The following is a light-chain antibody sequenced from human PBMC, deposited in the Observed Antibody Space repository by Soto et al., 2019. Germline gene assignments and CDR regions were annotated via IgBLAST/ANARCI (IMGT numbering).Light chain of an antibody. CDR1: QGISTE. V-gene: IGKV1-6*02. CDR2: AAS. Sequence: AIQMTQSPSSLSASVGDRVTITCRASQGISTELGWYQQRPGKAPKLLIYAASTLSSGVPSRFSGSGSGTAFTLTISSPQPEDFATYYYLQDYNYPRTFGQGTKVEIK. J-gene: IGKJ1*01. CDR3: LQDYNYPRT.